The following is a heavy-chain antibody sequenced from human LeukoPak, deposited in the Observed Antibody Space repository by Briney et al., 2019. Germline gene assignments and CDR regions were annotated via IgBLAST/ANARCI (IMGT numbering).Heavy chain of an antibody. CDR3: ARGGYSFDY. V-gene: IGHV3-7*01. Sequence: AGGSLILSCAAYEFSLSGYWMSWVRQAPGKGLEWVARLHADGNEKYFVHSVKGRFTVSRDNAKNSLYLQMNSLRVEDTAVYYCARGGYSFDYLGQGTLVTVSS. J-gene: IGHJ4*02. CDR1: EFSLSGYW. D-gene: IGHD5-12*01. CDR2: LHADGNEK.